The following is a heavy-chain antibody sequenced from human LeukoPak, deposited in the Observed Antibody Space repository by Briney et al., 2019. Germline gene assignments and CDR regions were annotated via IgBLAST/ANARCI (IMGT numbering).Heavy chain of an antibody. CDR3: ATGSQIRETAF. CDR2: ISNDERNK. CDR1: GFTFHNFA. D-gene: IGHD3-10*01. J-gene: IGHJ4*02. V-gene: IGHV3-30*04. Sequence: GGSLRLSCVASGFTFHNFAMHWVRQAPGKGLEWVAVISNDERNKYYTDSVKGRFTISRDNSKNTVYLQMNSLRAEDTAVYYCATGSQIRETAFWGQGTLVTVSS.